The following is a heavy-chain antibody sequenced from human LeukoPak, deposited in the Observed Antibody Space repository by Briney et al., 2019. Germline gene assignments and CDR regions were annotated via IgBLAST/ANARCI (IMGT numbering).Heavy chain of an antibody. CDR1: GFTFSTYS. V-gene: IGHV3-48*01. D-gene: IGHD1-1*01. CDR2: ISSSSSTI. Sequence: TGGSLRLSCAASGFTFSTYSMNWVRQAPGKGLEWVSYISSSSSTIYYADSVKGRFTISRDNAKNSLDLQMNSLRAEDTAVYYCARGWIGPLVRLQLFDYWGQGTLVTVSS. J-gene: IGHJ4*02. CDR3: ARGWIGPLVRLQLFDY.